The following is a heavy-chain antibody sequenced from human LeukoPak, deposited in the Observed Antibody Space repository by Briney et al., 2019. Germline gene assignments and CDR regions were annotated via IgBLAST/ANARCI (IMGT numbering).Heavy chain of an antibody. V-gene: IGHV4-4*08. CDR1: GDSISSHY. CDR3: ADGKRYCAGETCYLFDL. CDR2: ISNTGNT. D-gene: IGHD2-21*01. J-gene: IGHJ5*02. Sequence: PSETLSLTCTVSGDSISSHYWNWIRQPPGKGVEWIGYISNTGNTKYNPSLMSRVTISVDTSKNQFSLRLSSVTAADTAFYYCADGKRYCAGETCYLFDLWGQGTLVTVSS.